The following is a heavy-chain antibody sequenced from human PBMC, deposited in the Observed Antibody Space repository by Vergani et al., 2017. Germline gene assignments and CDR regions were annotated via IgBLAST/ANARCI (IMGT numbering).Heavy chain of an antibody. CDR3: ARERARVEDFWGGRYAFDI. V-gene: IGHV4-59*01. CDR2: IYSSGST. D-gene: IGHD3-3*01. J-gene: IGHJ3*02. CDR1: GGSISSYY. Sequence: QVQLQESGPGLVKPSETLSLTCTVSGGSISSYYWSWIRQPPGKGLEWFGYIYSSGSTNYHPSLKSLVTISVDTSKNQFSLKLSSVTAADTAVYYCARERARVEDFWGGRYAFDIWGQGTMVTVSS.